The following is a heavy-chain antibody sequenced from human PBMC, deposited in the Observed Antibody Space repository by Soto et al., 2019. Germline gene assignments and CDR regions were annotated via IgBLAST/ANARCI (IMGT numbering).Heavy chain of an antibody. V-gene: IGHV3-74*01. D-gene: IGHD2-2*01. CDR2: INMDGTRT. J-gene: IGHJ4*02. Sequence: EVQLVESGGGLVQPGGSLRLSCAASGFTFSGDWMHWVRQAAGKGLVWVSRINMDGTRTNYADSVKGRFTISRDNAKTTLYLQMDSLRVDDTAVYFCARGPRGLYHHDYWGQGALVTVSS. CDR1: GFTFSGDW. CDR3: ARGPRGLYHHDY.